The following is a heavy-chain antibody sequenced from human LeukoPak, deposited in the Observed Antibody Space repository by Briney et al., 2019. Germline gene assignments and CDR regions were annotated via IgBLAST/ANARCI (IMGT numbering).Heavy chain of an antibody. CDR3: ARSSYYDSTYGMDV. D-gene: IGHD3-22*01. V-gene: IGHV4-4*02. Sequence: TLSLTCAVSGGSISSSNWWSWVRPPPGKGLEGIGEIYHSGSTNYNPSLKRRVTISVDNSKNHFSLKLSSVTAADTAVYYCARSSYYDSTYGMDVWGQGTTVTVSS. CDR2: IYHSGST. J-gene: IGHJ6*02. CDR1: GGSISSSNW.